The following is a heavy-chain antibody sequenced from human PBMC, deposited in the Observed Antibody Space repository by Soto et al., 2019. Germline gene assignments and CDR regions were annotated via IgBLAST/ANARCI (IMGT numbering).Heavy chain of an antibody. CDR3: ARVRDYYDSSGYWDY. Sequence: SETLSLTCTVSGGSISSGDYYWSWIRQPPGKGLEWIGYIYYSGSTYYNPSLKSRVTISVDTSKNQFSLKLSSVTAADTAVYYCARVRDYYDSSGYWDYWGQGTLDTVSS. D-gene: IGHD3-22*01. CDR1: GGSISSGDYY. V-gene: IGHV4-30-4*01. J-gene: IGHJ4*02. CDR2: IYYSGST.